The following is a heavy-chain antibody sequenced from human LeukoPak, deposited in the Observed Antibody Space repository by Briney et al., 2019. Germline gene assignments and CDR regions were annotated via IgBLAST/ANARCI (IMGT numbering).Heavy chain of an antibody. D-gene: IGHD5-12*01. V-gene: IGHV1-2*02. CDR1: GYTFTGYY. Sequence: GAAVKVSCKASGYTFTGYYMHWVRQAPGQGLEWMGWINPNSGGTNYAQKFQGRVTMTRDTSISTAYMEVSRLTSDDTAVFYCAREGSGYPYWGQGTLVTVSS. CDR3: AREGSGYPY. CDR2: INPNSGGT. J-gene: IGHJ4*02.